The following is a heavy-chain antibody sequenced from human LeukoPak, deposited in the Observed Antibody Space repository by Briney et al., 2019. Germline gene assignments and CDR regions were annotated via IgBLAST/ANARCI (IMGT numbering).Heavy chain of an antibody. V-gene: IGHV3-30-3*01. CDR1: AFTLSTYA. CDR3: AKDRDGYSSSWSIFDY. Sequence: GGSLRLSCAASAFTLSTYAMHWVRQAPGKGLEWVAVISYDGSNKYYADSVKGRFTISRDNSKNTLYLQMNSLRAEDTAVYYCAKDRDGYSSSWSIFDYWGQGTLVTVSS. CDR2: ISYDGSNK. D-gene: IGHD6-13*01. J-gene: IGHJ4*02.